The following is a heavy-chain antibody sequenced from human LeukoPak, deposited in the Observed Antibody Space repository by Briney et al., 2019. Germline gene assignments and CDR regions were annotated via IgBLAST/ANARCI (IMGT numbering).Heavy chain of an antibody. CDR2: MNPNSGNT. Sequence: EASVTVSCTASGYTFTSYDINWVRQATGQGLEWMGWMNPNSGNTGYAQKFQGRVTMTRNTSISTAYMELSSLRSEDTAVYYCARGPGDSSSWYRVYYYYYYGMDVWGQGTTVTVSS. V-gene: IGHV1-8*01. J-gene: IGHJ6*02. CDR1: GYTFTSYD. D-gene: IGHD6-13*01. CDR3: ARGPGDSSSWYRVYYYYYYGMDV.